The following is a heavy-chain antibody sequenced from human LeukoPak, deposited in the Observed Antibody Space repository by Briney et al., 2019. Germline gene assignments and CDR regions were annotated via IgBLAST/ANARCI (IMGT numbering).Heavy chain of an antibody. CDR2: IYYSGST. CDR3: ARAVAGTEIMFDY. J-gene: IGHJ4*02. D-gene: IGHD6-19*01. Sequence: SETLSLTCTVSGGSISSYYWSWIRQPPGKGLEWIGSIYYSGSTYYNPSLKSRVTISVDTSKNQFSLKLSSVTAADTAVYYCARAVAGTEIMFDYWGQGTLVTVSS. V-gene: IGHV4-59*05. CDR1: GGSISSYY.